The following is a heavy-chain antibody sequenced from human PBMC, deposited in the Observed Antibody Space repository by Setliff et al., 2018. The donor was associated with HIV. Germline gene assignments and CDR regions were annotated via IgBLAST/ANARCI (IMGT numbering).Heavy chain of an antibody. J-gene: IGHJ4*02. CDR1: GFTFSSYE. Sequence: PGGSLRLSCAASGFTFSSYEMNWVRQAPGKGLEWVSYISSSGGVIYYADSVKGRFTISRDNAKNSLYLQMNSLRVEDTAVYYCARVSRDIVVVIAAGYFDFWGPGTLVTVSS. D-gene: IGHD2-15*01. CDR2: ISSSGGVI. V-gene: IGHV3-48*03. CDR3: ARVSRDIVVVIAAGYFDF.